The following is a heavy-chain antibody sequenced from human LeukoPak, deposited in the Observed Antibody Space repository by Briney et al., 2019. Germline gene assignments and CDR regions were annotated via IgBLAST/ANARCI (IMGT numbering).Heavy chain of an antibody. Sequence: GRSLSLSCAASGFTFSSYGMHWVRQAPGKGLEWVAVISYDGSNKYYADSVKGRFTISRDNSKNTLYLQMNSLRAEDTAVYYCAKDRGITMVRGVIDYWGQGTLVTVSS. D-gene: IGHD3-10*01. CDR1: GFTFSSYG. CDR2: ISYDGSNK. V-gene: IGHV3-30*18. CDR3: AKDRGITMVRGVIDY. J-gene: IGHJ4*02.